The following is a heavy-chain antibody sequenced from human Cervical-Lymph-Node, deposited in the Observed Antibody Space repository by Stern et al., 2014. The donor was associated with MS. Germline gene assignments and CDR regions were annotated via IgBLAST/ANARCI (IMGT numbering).Heavy chain of an antibody. CDR2: ILPVLGIV. V-gene: IGHV1-69*04. CDR3: ARDTPRRGYYGMDV. J-gene: IGHJ6*02. CDR1: GGIFSTYT. Sequence: QVQLVQSGAEVKKPGSSVKVSCKTSGGIFSTYTFTWVRQSPGQGLEWMGRILPVLGIVNYSQKFQDRVTITADKSTSTAYLGLSSLTSEDTAIYYCARDTPRRGYYGMDVWGQGTTVTVSS.